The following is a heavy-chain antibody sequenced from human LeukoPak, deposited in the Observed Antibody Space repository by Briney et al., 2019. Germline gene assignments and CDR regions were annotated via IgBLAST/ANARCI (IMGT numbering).Heavy chain of an antibody. V-gene: IGHV4-4*09. J-gene: IGHJ5*02. CDR2: IYTSGRA. Sequence: SETLSLTCTVSGAYISSYCWIGLRQPPGKGLAGIGYIYTSGRADYNPSLKSRVSMSVDTSKNQLSMALMFLSATDTAVYYCATSYDSKTAPYDLWGQGTLVTASS. D-gene: IGHD3-3*01. CDR3: ATSYDSKTAPYDL. CDR1: GAYISSYC.